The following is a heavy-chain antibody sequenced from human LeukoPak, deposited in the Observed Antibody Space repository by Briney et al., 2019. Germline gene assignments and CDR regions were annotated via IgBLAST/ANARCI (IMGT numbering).Heavy chain of an antibody. CDR1: GGTFSSYA. J-gene: IGHJ5*02. CDR2: MNPNSGNT. CDR3: ARGLTIGSYGP. D-gene: IGHD5-18*01. V-gene: IGHV1-8*02. Sequence: EASVKVSCKASGGTFSSYAISWVRQATGQGLEWMGWMNPNSGNTGYAQKFQGRVTMTRNTSISTAYMELSSLRSEDTAVYYCARGLTIGSYGPWGQGTLVTVSS.